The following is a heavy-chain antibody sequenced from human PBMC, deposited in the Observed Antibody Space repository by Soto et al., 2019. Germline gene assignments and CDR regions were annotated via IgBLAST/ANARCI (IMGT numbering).Heavy chain of an antibody. J-gene: IGHJ4*02. V-gene: IGHV1-18*01. CDR2: ISAYNGNT. CDR3: ARGLAPYYFDY. Sequence: ASVKVSCKASGYTFTNHDITWVRQAPGQGLEWMGWISAYNGNTNYAQKLQGRVTMTTDTSTSTAYMELRSLRSEDTAVYYCARGLAPYYFDYWGQGTLVTVSS. CDR1: GYTFTNHD. D-gene: IGHD6-19*01.